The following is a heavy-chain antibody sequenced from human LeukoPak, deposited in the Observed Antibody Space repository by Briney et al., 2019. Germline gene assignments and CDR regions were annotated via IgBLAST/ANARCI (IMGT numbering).Heavy chain of an antibody. CDR1: GGSFSGYY. CDR3: ARAWGPLWFGPHNWFDP. CDR2: INHSGST. V-gene: IGHV4-34*01. Sequence: PSETLSLTCAVYGGSFSGYYWSWIRQPPGKGLEWIGEINHSGSTNYNPSLKSRVTISVDTSKNQFSLKLSSVTAADTAVYYCARAWGPLWFGPHNWFDPWGQGTLVTVSS. J-gene: IGHJ5*02. D-gene: IGHD3-10*01.